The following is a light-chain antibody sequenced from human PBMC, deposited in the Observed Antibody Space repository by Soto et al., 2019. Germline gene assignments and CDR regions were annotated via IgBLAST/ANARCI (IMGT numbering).Light chain of an antibody. J-gene: IGKJ1*01. CDR2: GAS. CDR1: QSVSSN. Sequence: EIVMTQSPATLSVSPGERATLSCRASQSVSSNLAWYQQKPGQAPRLLIYGASTRATGIPARFSGSGPGTEFTLTISSLQSEDFAVYYCQQYRNWPRTFGQGTKVEIK. V-gene: IGKV3-15*01. CDR3: QQYRNWPRT.